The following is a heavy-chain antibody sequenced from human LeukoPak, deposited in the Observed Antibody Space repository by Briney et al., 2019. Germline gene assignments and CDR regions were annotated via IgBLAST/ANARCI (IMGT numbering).Heavy chain of an antibody. D-gene: IGHD3-16*01. CDR1: GFTFNNYA. CDR3: AKGIYDYALDY. J-gene: IGHJ4*02. CDR2: VSSSGGST. Sequence: GGSLRLSCAASGFTFNNYAMTWVRQAPGKGLEWVSLVSSSGGSTYYTDSVKGRFTISRDNSKNTLYLQMNSLRAEDTAVYYCAKGIYDYALDYWGQGTPVTASS. V-gene: IGHV3-23*01.